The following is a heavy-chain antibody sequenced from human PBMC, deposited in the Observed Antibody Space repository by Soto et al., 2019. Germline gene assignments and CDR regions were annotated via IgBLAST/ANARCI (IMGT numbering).Heavy chain of an antibody. V-gene: IGHV2-5*02. D-gene: IGHD3-10*01. J-gene: IGHJ4*02. CDR1: GFSLTTRGVA. CDR3: AHSLGQSPPEY. Sequence: QITLKESGPTLVKPTETLTLTCSFSGFSLTTRGVAVGWVRQPPGKPLEWLVLIYWDDDTSYSPSLKSRLTIFKDTSKDQVVLIMTTMDPVDTVNYYCAHSLGQSPPEYWGQGTLVTVSS. CDR2: IYWDDDT.